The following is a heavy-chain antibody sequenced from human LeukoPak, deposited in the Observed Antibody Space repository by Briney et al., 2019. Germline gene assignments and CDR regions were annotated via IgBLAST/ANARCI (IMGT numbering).Heavy chain of an antibody. CDR3: AKGSDNFDY. Sequence: QPGGSLRLSCAASGFTFSSYAMSWVRQAPGKGLEWVSAISGSGGSTYYADCVKGGFTISRDNSKNTLYLQMNSLRDEDTAVYYCAKGSDNFDYWGQGTLVTVSS. CDR1: GFTFSSYA. J-gene: IGHJ4*02. D-gene: IGHD1-26*01. CDR2: ISGSGGST. V-gene: IGHV3-23*01.